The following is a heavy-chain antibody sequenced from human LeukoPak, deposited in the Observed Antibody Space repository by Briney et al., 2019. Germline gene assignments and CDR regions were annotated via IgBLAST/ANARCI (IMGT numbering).Heavy chain of an antibody. D-gene: IGHD2-2*03. J-gene: IGHJ5*02. V-gene: IGHV1-69*02. CDR3: ARAARPGYCSSTSCYFPFDP. CDR2: IIPILGIA. Sequence: SVKVSCKASGGTFSGYTISWVRQAPGQGLEWMGRIIPILGIANYAQKFQGRVTITADKSTSTAYMELSSLRSEDTAVYYCARAARPGYCSSTSCYFPFDPWGQGTLVTVSS. CDR1: GGTFSGYT.